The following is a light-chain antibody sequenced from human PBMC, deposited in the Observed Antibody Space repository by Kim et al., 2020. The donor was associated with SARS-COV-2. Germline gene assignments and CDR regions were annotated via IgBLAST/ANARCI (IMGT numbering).Light chain of an antibody. V-gene: IGKV1-5*01. CDR3: KHRQT. J-gene: IGKJ1*01. Sequence: DIQMTQSPSTLSASVGDRVTLTCRASQSVSRWLAWYQQKPGKAPKLLIYDGSNLQSGVPSRFSGSGSGTEFTLPISSLQPDDFAIYYCKHRQTFGQGTKVDIK. CDR2: DGS. CDR1: QSVSRW.